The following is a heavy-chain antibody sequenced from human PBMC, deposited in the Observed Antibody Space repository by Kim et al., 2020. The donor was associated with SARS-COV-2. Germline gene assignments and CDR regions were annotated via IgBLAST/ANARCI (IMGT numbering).Heavy chain of an antibody. CDR2: INHRGVT. CDR1: GGFFCGYY. V-gene: IGHV4-34*01. J-gene: IGHJ4*02. D-gene: IGHD1-1*01. CDR3: ARFEVDMETIRDY. Sequence: SETLSLNCDVYGGFFCGYYWSWIRQPPGKGLEWIAEINHRGVTNYNPSLKSRVTISVDTSKNQMSLKLTSVTAGDTAVYYCARFEVDMETIRDYWGQGTL.